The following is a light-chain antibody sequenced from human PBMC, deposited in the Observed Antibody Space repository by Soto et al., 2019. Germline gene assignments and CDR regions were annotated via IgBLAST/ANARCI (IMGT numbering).Light chain of an antibody. CDR3: QSYDSSNVV. Sequence: QSALTQPPSASGSPGQSVTISCTGTSSDVGGYNYVSWYQQHPGKAPKLMIYEVSKRPSGVPDRFSGSKSGNTASLTVSGLQAEDEADYYCQSYDSSNVVFGGGTKLTVL. J-gene: IGLJ2*01. V-gene: IGLV2-8*01. CDR2: EVS. CDR1: SSDVGGYNY.